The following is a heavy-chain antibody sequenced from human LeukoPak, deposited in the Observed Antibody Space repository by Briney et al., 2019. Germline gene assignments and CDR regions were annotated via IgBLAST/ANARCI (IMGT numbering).Heavy chain of an antibody. V-gene: IGHV3-74*01. D-gene: IGHD3-22*01. Sequence: PGGSLRLSCAASGFTFSSYWMHWVRQAPGKGLVWVSRINSDGSRTSYADSVKGRFTISRDNAKNTLYLQMNSLRAEDTAVYYCTRITYYYDSSGYYHPSWGQGTLVTVSS. CDR1: GFTFSSYW. CDR3: TRITYYYDSSGYYHPS. CDR2: INSDGSRT. J-gene: IGHJ5*02.